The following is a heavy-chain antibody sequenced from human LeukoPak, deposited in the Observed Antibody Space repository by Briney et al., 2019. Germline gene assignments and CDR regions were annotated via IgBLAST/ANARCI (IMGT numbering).Heavy chain of an antibody. J-gene: IGHJ4*02. CDR3: ARESAGGLVD. Sequence: PGRSLRLSCAASGFTFSSYWMHWVRQAPGKGLVWVSRLNSDGSFPGYADSVKGRFTISRDNAKNTLDLQMNSLRAEDTAVYYCARESAGGLVDWGQGTLVTVSS. CDR1: GFTFSSYW. V-gene: IGHV3-74*01. D-gene: IGHD6-13*01. CDR2: LNSDGSFP.